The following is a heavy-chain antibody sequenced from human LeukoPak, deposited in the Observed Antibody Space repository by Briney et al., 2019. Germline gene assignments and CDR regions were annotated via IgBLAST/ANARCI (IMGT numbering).Heavy chain of an antibody. Sequence: ASVKVSCKASGYTFTGYYMHWVRQAPGQGLEWMGWINPNSGGTNYAQNFQGRVTMTSDTSITTTYMELSRLRSDDTAVYYCARDPRVVATRVSYMDVWGKGTTVTVSS. V-gene: IGHV1-2*02. D-gene: IGHD2-21*02. CDR3: ARDPRVVATRVSYMDV. J-gene: IGHJ6*03. CDR2: INPNSGGT. CDR1: GYTFTGYY.